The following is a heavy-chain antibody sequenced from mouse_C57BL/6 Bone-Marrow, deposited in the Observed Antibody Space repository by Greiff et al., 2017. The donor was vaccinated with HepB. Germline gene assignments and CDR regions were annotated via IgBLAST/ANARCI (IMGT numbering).Heavy chain of an antibody. D-gene: IGHD1-1*01. V-gene: IGHV14-4*01. CDR2: IDPENGDT. CDR3: TTGYGGSSYWYFDV. Sequence: VQLQQSGAELVRPGASVKLSCTASGFNIKDDYMHWVKQRPEQGLEWIGWIDPENGDTEYASKFQGKATITADTSSNTAYLQLSSLTSEDTAVYYCTTGYGGSSYWYFDVWGTGTTVTVSS. CDR1: GFNIKDDY. J-gene: IGHJ1*03.